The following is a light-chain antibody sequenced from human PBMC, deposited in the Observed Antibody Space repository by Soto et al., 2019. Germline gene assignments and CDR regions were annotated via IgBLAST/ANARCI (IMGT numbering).Light chain of an antibody. J-gene: IGKJ1*01. Sequence: EIVMTQSPATLSVSPGERATLSCRASQSVSSNLAWYQQKTGQAPRLLIYYASTSATGITSRFSGSGSGIEFTLSSSRLQYEDVAVYYWQRYNNRWTFGQGTKVEIK. V-gene: IGKV3-15*01. CDR3: QRYNNRWT. CDR2: YAS. CDR1: QSVSSN.